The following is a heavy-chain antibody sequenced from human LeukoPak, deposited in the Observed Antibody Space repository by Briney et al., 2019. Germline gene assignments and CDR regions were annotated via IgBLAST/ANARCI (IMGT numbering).Heavy chain of an antibody. D-gene: IGHD3-3*01. Sequence: ASVKVSCKVSGYTLTELSMHWVRQAPGKGLEWMGGFDPEDGETIYAQKFQGRVTMTEDTSTDTAYMELSSLRSEDTAVYYCATAPHFGVVIASWGQGTLVTVSS. CDR2: FDPEDGET. CDR1: GYTLTELS. V-gene: IGHV1-24*01. CDR3: ATAPHFGVVIAS. J-gene: IGHJ5*02.